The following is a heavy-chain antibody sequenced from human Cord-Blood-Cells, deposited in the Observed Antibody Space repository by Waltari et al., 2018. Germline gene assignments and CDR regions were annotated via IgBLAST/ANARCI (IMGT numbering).Heavy chain of an antibody. Sequence: QVQLVQSGAEVKKPGSSVKVSCKASGGTFSSYAISWVRQAPGQGLEWMGGIIPILGTANYEQKFQGRVTSTADESTSTAYMELGSLRSEDTAVYYCARDSRYCSSTSCYWFDPWGQGTLVTVSS. V-gene: IGHV1-69*12. CDR1: GGTFSSYA. J-gene: IGHJ5*02. CDR2: IIPILGTA. CDR3: ARDSRYCSSTSCYWFDP. D-gene: IGHD2-2*01.